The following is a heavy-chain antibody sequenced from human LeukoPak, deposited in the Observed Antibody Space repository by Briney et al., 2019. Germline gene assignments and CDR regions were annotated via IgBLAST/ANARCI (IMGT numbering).Heavy chain of an antibody. CDR3: ARSGITMVRGVIIPNAFDI. J-gene: IGHJ3*02. CDR1: GGTFSSYA. Sequence: SVKVSCKASGGTFSSYAISWVRQAPGQGLEWMGRIIPILGIANYAQKFRGRVTITADKSTSTAYMELSSLRSEDTAVYYCARSGITMVRGVIIPNAFDIWGQGTMVTVSS. D-gene: IGHD3-10*01. V-gene: IGHV1-69*04. CDR2: IIPILGIA.